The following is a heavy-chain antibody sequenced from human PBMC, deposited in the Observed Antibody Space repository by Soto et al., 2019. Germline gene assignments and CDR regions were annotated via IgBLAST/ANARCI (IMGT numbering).Heavy chain of an antibody. CDR2: ISPGSRYP. Sequence: PGGSLRLSCAGSGFAFGDSYMSWIRQAPGKGLEWLSYISPGSRYPAYADSVKGRFTISRDNAKRSLYLQMMGLTAEDTAIYYCVRGGGGVLFDPWGQGTMVTVSS. D-gene: IGHD2-15*01. V-gene: IGHV3-11*06. J-gene: IGHJ5*02. CDR3: VRGGGGVLFDP. CDR1: GFAFGDSY.